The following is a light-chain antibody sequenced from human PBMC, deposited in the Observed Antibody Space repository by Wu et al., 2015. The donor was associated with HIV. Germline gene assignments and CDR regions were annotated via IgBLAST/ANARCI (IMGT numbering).Light chain of an antibody. CDR3: QQYGISPYT. Sequence: EIVLTQSPGILSLSPGERATLSCRASQSVSSSYLAWYQQKPGQAPRLLIYSASSRATGIPDRFSGSGSGTDFTLTISRLEPEDFEVYYCQQYGISPYTFGQGTKLEIK. V-gene: IGKV3-20*01. J-gene: IGKJ2*01. CDR1: QSVSSSY. CDR2: SAS.